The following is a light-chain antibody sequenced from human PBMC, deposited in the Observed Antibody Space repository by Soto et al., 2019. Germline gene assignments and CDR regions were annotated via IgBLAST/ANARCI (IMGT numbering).Light chain of an antibody. CDR3: QSYDSRLSGFV. Sequence: QSVLTQPPSGSGAPGLRVTISCTGSSSNIGAGFDVHWYQQLPGTVPKLLIYGVTSGPSGVPDRFSGAKSGTSDFLAITGVQAEDEADYYCQSYDSRLSGFVFGTGTKLTVL. J-gene: IGLJ1*01. V-gene: IGLV1-40*01. CDR1: SSNIGAGFD. CDR2: GVT.